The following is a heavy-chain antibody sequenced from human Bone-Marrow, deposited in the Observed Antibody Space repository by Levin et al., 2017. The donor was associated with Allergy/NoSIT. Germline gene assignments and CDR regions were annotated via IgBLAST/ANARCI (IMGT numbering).Heavy chain of an antibody. CDR2: IYYDGST. Sequence: GSLRLSCTVSGGSVRIGSSSYYWSWIRQPPGKGLEWLGKIYYDGSTYYNASLRSRVTISLDTPKNQFSLKVTSVTAADTAVYYCVRHLTYRDYIDYWGQGTLVSVSS. D-gene: IGHD2-2*01. CDR1: GGSVRIGSSSYY. J-gene: IGHJ4*02. CDR3: VRHLTYRDYIDY. V-gene: IGHV4-39*01.